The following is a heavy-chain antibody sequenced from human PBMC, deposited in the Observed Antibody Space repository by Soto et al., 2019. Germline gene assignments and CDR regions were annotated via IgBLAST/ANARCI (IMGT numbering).Heavy chain of an antibody. V-gene: IGHV2-5*01. D-gene: IGHD2-21*02. J-gene: IGHJ4*02. CDR1: GFSLSTSGVG. CDR2: IYWNDDK. CDR3: AHMTVTAIPFRRHYYFDY. Sequence: QITLKESGPTLVKPTQTLTLTCTFSGFSLSTSGVGVGWIRQPPGKALEWLALIYWNDDKRYSPSLKSRLTFTKDTSKIQVVLTMTNMDPVDTATYYCAHMTVTAIPFRRHYYFDYWGQGTLVTVSS.